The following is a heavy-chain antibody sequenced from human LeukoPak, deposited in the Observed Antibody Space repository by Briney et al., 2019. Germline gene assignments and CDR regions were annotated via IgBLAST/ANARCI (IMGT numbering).Heavy chain of an antibody. D-gene: IGHD6-19*01. Sequence: KPSETLSLTCTVSGGSISSYYWSWIRQPPGKGLEWIGYIYYSGSTNYNPSLKSRVTISVDTSKNQFSLKLSSVTAADTAVYYCARGRTAVAGPGAFDIWGQGTMVTVSS. CDR2: IYYSGST. V-gene: IGHV4-59*01. J-gene: IGHJ3*02. CDR1: GGSISSYY. CDR3: ARGRTAVAGPGAFDI.